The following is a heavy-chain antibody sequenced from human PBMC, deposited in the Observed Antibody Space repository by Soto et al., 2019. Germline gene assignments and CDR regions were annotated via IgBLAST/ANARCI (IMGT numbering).Heavy chain of an antibody. J-gene: IGHJ5*02. Sequence: ASVKVSCKASGYTFTSYGISWVRQAPGQGLEWMGWISAYNGNTNYAQKLQGRVTMTTDTSTSTAYMELRSLRSDDTAVYYCARDNPITIFGVVIRNWFDPWGQGTRVTVSS. V-gene: IGHV1-18*04. CDR2: ISAYNGNT. D-gene: IGHD3-3*01. CDR1: GYTFTSYG. CDR3: ARDNPITIFGVVIRNWFDP.